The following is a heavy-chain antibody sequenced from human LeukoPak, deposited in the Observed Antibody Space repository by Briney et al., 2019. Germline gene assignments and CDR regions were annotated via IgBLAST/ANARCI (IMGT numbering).Heavy chain of an antibody. D-gene: IGHD3-22*01. CDR1: GFTFSSYG. Sequence: PGGSLRLSCAASGFTFSSYGMHWVRQAPGKGLEWVAVIWYDGSNKYYADSVKGRFTISRDNSKNTLYLQMNSLRAEDTAVYYCARPYDSSGCYYFDYWGQGTLVTVSS. V-gene: IGHV3-33*01. CDR3: ARPYDSSGCYYFDY. J-gene: IGHJ4*02. CDR2: IWYDGSNK.